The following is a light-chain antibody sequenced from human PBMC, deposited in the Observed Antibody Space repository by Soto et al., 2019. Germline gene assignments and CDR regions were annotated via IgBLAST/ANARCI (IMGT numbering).Light chain of an antibody. CDR3: GTWDDSLSAGV. CDR1: TSNIGKYF. CDR2: DNN. Sequence: QSVLTQPPSVSAAPGQKVTISCSGSTSNIGKYFVSWYQRLPGTAPKLLIYDNNIRPSGIPDRFSGSKSGTSATLGITGLQTGDEADYYCGTWDDSLSAGVFGGGTKVTVL. V-gene: IGLV1-51*01. J-gene: IGLJ2*01.